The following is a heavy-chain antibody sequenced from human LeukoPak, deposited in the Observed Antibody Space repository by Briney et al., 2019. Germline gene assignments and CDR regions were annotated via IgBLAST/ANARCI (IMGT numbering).Heavy chain of an antibody. CDR3: ARDLGYSSSSAVMDY. V-gene: IGHV3-9*01. CDR2: ISWNSGSI. CDR1: GFTFDDYA. D-gene: IGHD6-6*01. J-gene: IGHJ4*02. Sequence: GGSLRLSCAASGFTFDDYAMHWVRQAPGKGLEWVSGISWNSGSIGYADSVKGRFTISRDNAKNSLYLQMNSLRAEDTALYYCARDLGYSSSSAVMDYWGQGTLVTVSS.